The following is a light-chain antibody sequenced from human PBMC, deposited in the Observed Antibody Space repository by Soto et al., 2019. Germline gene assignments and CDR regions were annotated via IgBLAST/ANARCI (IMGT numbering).Light chain of an antibody. J-gene: IGLJ2*01. CDR3: SSYRNSNTLV. CDR2: EVS. Sequence: QSALTQPASVSGSPGQSITISCTGTSNDVGGYNYVSWYQHHPGKAPKLMIYEVSNRPSGVSNRFSGSKSGNTASLTNSGLQAEDEADYYCSSYRNSNTLVFGGGTKLTVL. CDR1: SNDVGGYNY. V-gene: IGLV2-14*01.